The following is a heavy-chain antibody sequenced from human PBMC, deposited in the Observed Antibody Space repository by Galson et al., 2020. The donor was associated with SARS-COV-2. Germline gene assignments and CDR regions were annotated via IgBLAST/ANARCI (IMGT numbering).Heavy chain of an antibody. Sequence: SETLSLTCAVYGGSFSGYYWSWIRQPPGKGLEWIGEINHSGSTNYNPSLKSRVTISVDTSKNQFSLKLSSVTAADTAVYYCALEARENWFDPWGQGTLVTVSS. V-gene: IGHV4-34*01. CDR1: GGSFSGYY. J-gene: IGHJ5*02. CDR2: INHSGST. D-gene: IGHD6-6*01. CDR3: ALEARENWFDP.